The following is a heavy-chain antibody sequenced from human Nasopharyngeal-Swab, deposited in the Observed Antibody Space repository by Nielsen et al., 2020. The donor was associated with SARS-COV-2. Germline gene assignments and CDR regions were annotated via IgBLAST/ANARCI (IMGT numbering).Heavy chain of an antibody. V-gene: IGHV4-34*01. CDR3: AREAVAGTIYFDY. D-gene: IGHD6-19*01. CDR2: INHSGST. CDR1: GESFSGYY. J-gene: IGHJ4*02. Sequence: SETLSLTCAVYGESFSGYYWSWIRQPPGKGLEWIGEINHSGSTNYNPSLKSRVTISVDTSKNQFSLKLSSVTAADTAVYYCAREAVAGTIYFDYWGQGTLVTVSS.